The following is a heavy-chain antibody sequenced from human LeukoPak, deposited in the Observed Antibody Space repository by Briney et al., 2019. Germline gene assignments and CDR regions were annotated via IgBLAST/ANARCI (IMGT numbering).Heavy chain of an antibody. V-gene: IGHV3-30*18. D-gene: IGHD5-12*01. CDR1: GFTFSSYG. CDR2: ISYDGSNK. CDR3: AKDGVVATITGAHFDY. Sequence: GGSLRLSCAASGFTFSSYGVHWVRQAPGKGLEWVAVISYDGSNKYYADSVKGRFTISRDNSKNTLYLQMNSLRAEDTAVYYCAKDGVVATITGAHFDYWGQRTLVTVSS. J-gene: IGHJ4*02.